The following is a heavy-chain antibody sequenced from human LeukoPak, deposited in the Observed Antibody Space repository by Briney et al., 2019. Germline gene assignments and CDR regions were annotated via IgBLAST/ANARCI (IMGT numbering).Heavy chain of an antibody. V-gene: IGHV3-53*01. Sequence: GGSLRLPCAASGFTFSSYSVNWVRQAPGKGLEWVSVIYSGGTTYYGDYVKGRFTISRDNSKNTLYLQMNSLRAEDTAVYYCARYIVATTHACDIWGPGTMVTVS. CDR1: GFTFSSYS. CDR3: ARYIVATTHACDI. D-gene: IGHD5-12*01. CDR2: IYSGGTT. J-gene: IGHJ3*02.